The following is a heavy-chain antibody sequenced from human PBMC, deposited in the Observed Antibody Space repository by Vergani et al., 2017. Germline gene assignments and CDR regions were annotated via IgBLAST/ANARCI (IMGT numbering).Heavy chain of an antibody. J-gene: IGHJ5*02. CDR3: AKVGSSSWYGPKNWFDP. CDR1: GFTFSSYA. Sequence: EVQLLESGGGLVQPGGSLRLSCAASGFTFSSYAMSWVRQAPGRGLEWVTAISGSGGSTYYADSVKGRFTISRDNSKTTLYLQMNSLRAEDTAVYECAKVGSSSWYGPKNWFDPWGQGTLVTVSS. V-gene: IGHV3-23*01. CDR2: ISGSGGST. D-gene: IGHD6-13*01.